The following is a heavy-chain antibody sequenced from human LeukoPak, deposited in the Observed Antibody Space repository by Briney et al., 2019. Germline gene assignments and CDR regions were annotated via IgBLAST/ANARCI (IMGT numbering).Heavy chain of an antibody. V-gene: IGHV3-30*02. Sequence: GGSLRLSCAASGFTFSTYGMHWVRQAPGKGLEWVAFIRYDGSDKYYADSVKGRFTISRDNSKNTLSLQMNSLRPEYTAVYYCTRAGGLVRGVHYYYYMDVWGKGTTVTISS. D-gene: IGHD3-10*01. CDR2: IRYDGSDK. CDR3: TRAGGLVRGVHYYYYMDV. J-gene: IGHJ6*03. CDR1: GFTFSTYG.